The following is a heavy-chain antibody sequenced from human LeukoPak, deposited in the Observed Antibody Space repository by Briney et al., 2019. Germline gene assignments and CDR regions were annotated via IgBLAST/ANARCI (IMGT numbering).Heavy chain of an antibody. Sequence: ASVKVSCKASGYTFTNYDINWVRQATGQRLEWMGWINAGNGNTKYSQKFQGRVTITRDTSASTAYMELSSLRSEDTAVYYCARVVTMIRAFDIWGQGTMVTVSS. CDR2: INAGNGNT. CDR1: GYTFTNYD. V-gene: IGHV1-3*01. J-gene: IGHJ3*02. D-gene: IGHD3-22*01. CDR3: ARVVTMIRAFDI.